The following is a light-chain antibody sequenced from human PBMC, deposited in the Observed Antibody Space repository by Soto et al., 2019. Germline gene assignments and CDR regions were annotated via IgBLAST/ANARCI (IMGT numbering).Light chain of an antibody. CDR1: SSNIGAGYD. CDR3: QSYDSSLSAYV. Sequence: QSVLTQPPSVSGAPGQTITISCTGSSSNIGAGYDVHWYQQLPGRAPKLLIYGNINRPSGVPDRFSGSKSATSASLAIAGLQAEDEADYYCQSYDSSLSAYVFGAGTKLTVL. CDR2: GNI. V-gene: IGLV1-40*01. J-gene: IGLJ1*01.